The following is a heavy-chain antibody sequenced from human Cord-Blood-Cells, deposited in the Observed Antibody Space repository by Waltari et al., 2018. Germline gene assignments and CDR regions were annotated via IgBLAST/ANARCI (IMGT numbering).Heavy chain of an antibody. J-gene: IGHJ5*02. CDR1: VGTFSSYA. V-gene: IGHV1-69*01. Sequence: QVQLVQSGAEVKKPGSSVKVSCKASVGTFSSYAISWVRQAPGQGLEWMGGIIAIFSTSPYSPNFPNLIPLPSSSSTSTAYMELSSLRSEDTAVYYCARELYGWFDPWGQGTLVTVSS. D-gene: IGHD2-8*01. CDR3: ARELYGWFDP. CDR2: IIAIFSTS.